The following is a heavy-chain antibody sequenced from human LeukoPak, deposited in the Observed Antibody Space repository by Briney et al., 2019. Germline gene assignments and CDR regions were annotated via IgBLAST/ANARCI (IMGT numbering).Heavy chain of an antibody. CDR3: VKDMGFDLLKDAFHI. J-gene: IGHJ3*02. V-gene: IGHV3-9*01. Sequence: GGSLRLSCVGSGFNLEDFAMHWVRQVPGKGLEWVSSISWDSGSQAYTDSVKGRFTISRDNDKNSLYLQMDSLRPEDTAFYYCVKDMGFDLLKDAFHIWGQGTLVTVSS. CDR1: GFNLEDFA. CDR2: ISWDSGSQ. D-gene: IGHD3-9*01.